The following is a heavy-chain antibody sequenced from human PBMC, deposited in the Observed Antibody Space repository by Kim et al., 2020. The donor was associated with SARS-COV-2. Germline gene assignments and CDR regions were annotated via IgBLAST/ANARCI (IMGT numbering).Heavy chain of an antibody. V-gene: IGHV3-15*01. Sequence: GGSLRLSCAASGFTFTNAWMTWVRQAPGKGLEWVGPINSKTDGGTIHYAAPVKGRFTISRDDSKKTLYLQMNSLNTEDTAVYYCATPGQDSNSSAGEYWGQGTLVTVSS. J-gene: IGHJ4*02. CDR2: INSKTDGGTI. D-gene: IGHD3-22*01. CDR3: ATPGQDSNSSAGEY. CDR1: GFTFTNAW.